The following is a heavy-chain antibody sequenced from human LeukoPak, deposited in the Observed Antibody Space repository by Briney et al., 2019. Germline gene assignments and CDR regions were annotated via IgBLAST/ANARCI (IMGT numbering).Heavy chain of an antibody. D-gene: IGHD3-3*01. J-gene: IGHJ5*02. CDR3: ARDHYDFWSGYSPANWFDP. CDR2: ITDSGNTI. V-gene: IGHV3-11*01. Sequence: GGSLRLSCTASGFTFSDYNMNWVRQAPGKGLEWVSYITDSGNTIHYADSVKGRFTISRDNAKNSLYLQMNSLRAADTAVYYCARDHYDFWSGYSPANWFDPWGQGTLVTVSS. CDR1: GFTFSDYN.